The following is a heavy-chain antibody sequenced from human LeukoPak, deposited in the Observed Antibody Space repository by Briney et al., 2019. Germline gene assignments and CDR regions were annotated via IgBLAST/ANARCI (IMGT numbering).Heavy chain of an antibody. V-gene: IGHV4-59*08. J-gene: IGHJ5*02. D-gene: IGHD3-10*01. CDR2: IYYSGST. Sequence: SETLSLTCTVSGGSISSYYWSWIRQPPGKGLEWIGYIYYSGSTNYNPSLKSRVTISVDTSKNQFSLKLSSVTAAGTAVYYCARHGRVRGVRGVNNWFDPWGQGTLVTVSS. CDR1: GGSISSYY. CDR3: ARHGRVRGVRGVNNWFDP.